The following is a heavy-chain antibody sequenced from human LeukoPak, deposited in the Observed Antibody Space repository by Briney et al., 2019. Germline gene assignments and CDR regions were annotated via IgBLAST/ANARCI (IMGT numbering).Heavy chain of an antibody. V-gene: IGHV4-4*09. CDR2: IYTSGST. Sequence: GSLRLSCAASGFTFSSYWMTWVRQAPGKGLEWIGYIYTSGSTNYNPSLKSRVTISVDTSKNQFSLKLSSVTAADTAVYYCARMTTVTGYYFDYWGQGTLVTVSS. J-gene: IGHJ4*02. CDR1: GFTFSSYW. CDR3: ARMTTVTGYYFDY. D-gene: IGHD4-11*01.